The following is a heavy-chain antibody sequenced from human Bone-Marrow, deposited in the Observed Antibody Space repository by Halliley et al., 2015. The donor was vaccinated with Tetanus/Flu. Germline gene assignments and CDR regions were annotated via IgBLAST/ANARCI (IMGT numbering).Heavy chain of an antibody. CDR3: AREGLLLGYSSAWWDH. CDR2: ISKVGNNQ. D-gene: IGHD6-19*01. J-gene: IGHJ5*02. V-gene: IGHV3-30*15. Sequence: ISKVGNNQFYADSVKGRFTISRDTSKNTLYLQMSSLKPEDTAVYYCAREGLLLGYSSAWWDHWGQGTLVTVSS.